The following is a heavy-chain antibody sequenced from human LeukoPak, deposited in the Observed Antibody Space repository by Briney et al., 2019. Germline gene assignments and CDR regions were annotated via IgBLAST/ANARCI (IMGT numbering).Heavy chain of an antibody. J-gene: IGHJ4*02. CDR1: GDSISSYY. D-gene: IGHD3-10*01. Sequence: SETLSLTCTVSGDSISSYYWSWIRQPPGKGLEWIAYIHHSGSTNYTPSLKSRVTISVDTSKNQFSLKVRSVTAADTAVYYCARHKNSGTYPLDSWGQGTLVTVSS. CDR2: IHHSGST. CDR3: ARHKNSGTYPLDS. V-gene: IGHV4-59*08.